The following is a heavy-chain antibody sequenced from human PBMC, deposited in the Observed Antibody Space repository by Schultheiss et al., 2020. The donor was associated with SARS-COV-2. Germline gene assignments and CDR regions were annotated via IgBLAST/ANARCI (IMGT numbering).Heavy chain of an antibody. Sequence: GESLKISCAASGFTFSSYSMNWVRQAPGKGLEWVAVISYDGSNKYYADSVKGRFTISRDNSKNTLYLQMNSLRAEDTAVYYCAKDVSTLIYDFWSGYDYWGQGTLVTVSS. CDR2: ISYDGSNK. CDR1: GFTFSSYS. D-gene: IGHD3-3*01. CDR3: AKDVSTLIYDFWSGYDY. V-gene: IGHV3-30*18. J-gene: IGHJ4*02.